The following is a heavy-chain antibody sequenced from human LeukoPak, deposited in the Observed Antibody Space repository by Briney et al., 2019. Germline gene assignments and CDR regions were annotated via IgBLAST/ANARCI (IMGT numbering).Heavy chain of an antibody. CDR3: AKGSCSGGSCYSTGRPYYYYYYGMDV. J-gene: IGHJ6*02. D-gene: IGHD2-15*01. CDR2: ISGSGGST. Sequence: PGGSLRLSCAASGFTFSSYAMSWVRQAPGKGLEWVSAISGSGGSTYYADSVKGRFTISRDNSKNTLYLQMNSLRAEDTAVYYCAKGSCSGGSCYSTGRPYYYYYYGMDVWGQGTTVTVSS. V-gene: IGHV3-23*01. CDR1: GFTFSSYA.